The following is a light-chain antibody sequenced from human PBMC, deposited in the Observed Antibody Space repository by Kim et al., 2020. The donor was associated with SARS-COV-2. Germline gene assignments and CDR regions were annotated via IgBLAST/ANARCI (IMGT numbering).Light chain of an antibody. CDR2: KAS. CDR3: QQYNSYPYT. V-gene: IGKV1-5*03. Sequence: DIQMTQSPSTLSTSVGDRVTITCRASQSISSWLAWYQQKPGKDPKLLIYKASSLESGVPSRFSGSGSGTEFTLTISSLQPDDFATYYCQQYNSYPYTFGGGTKVDIK. J-gene: IGKJ4*01. CDR1: QSISSW.